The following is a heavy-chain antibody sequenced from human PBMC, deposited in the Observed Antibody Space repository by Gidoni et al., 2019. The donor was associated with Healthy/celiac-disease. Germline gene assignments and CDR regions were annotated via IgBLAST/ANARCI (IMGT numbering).Heavy chain of an antibody. V-gene: IGHV3-7*01. J-gene: IGHJ4*02. Sequence: EVQLVESGGGLVQPGGSLRLSCAASGFTFSSYWMSWVRQAPGKGLEWVANIKQDGSEKYYVDSVKGRFTISRDNAKNSLYLQMNSLRAEDTAVYYCARVMHGDYRGEGYYFDYWGQGTLVTVSS. CDR1: GFTFSSYW. D-gene: IGHD4-17*01. CDR2: IKQDGSEK. CDR3: ARVMHGDYRGEGYYFDY.